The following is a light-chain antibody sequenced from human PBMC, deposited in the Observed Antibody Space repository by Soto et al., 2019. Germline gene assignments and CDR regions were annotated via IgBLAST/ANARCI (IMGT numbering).Light chain of an antibody. Sequence: QSVLTQPASVSGSPGQSIAISCTGTRSDVGAYNYVSWYQQHPGKAPKLMISEVTNRPSGVSDRFSGSKSGNTASLTISGLQAEDEADYYCSSFTGSSTLAYVFGTGTKVTVL. CDR2: EVT. CDR1: RSDVGAYNY. V-gene: IGLV2-14*01. CDR3: SSFTGSSTLAYV. J-gene: IGLJ1*01.